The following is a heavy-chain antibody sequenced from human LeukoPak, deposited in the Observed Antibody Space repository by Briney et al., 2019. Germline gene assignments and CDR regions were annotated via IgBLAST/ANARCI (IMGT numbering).Heavy chain of an antibody. D-gene: IGHD6-13*01. V-gene: IGHV1-69*04. CDR3: AATLDYSSSWYGN. CDR1: ESTFSIDA. CDR2: IMPIFGIA. J-gene: IGHJ4*02. Sequence: SVKVSCKASESTFSIDAINWVREAPGQGLEWMGRIMPIFGIANYAQKFQGRVTITRDMSTSTAYMALSSLRSADTAVYYCAATLDYSSSWYGNWGQGTLVTVSS.